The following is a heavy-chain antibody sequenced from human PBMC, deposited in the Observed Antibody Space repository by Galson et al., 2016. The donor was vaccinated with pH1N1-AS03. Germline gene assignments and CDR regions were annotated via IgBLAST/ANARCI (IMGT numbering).Heavy chain of an antibody. CDR2: VYTSGST. Sequence: ETLSLTCTVSGDAIGSYYWSWIRQPAGKGLQWIGRVYTSGSTNYNPSLKSRVTMSVDISKNQFSLKLNSVTAADTAVYYCSGLVGGSLDYWGQGTLVTVSS. J-gene: IGHJ4*02. V-gene: IGHV4-4*07. CDR3: SGLVGGSLDY. D-gene: IGHD1-26*01. CDR1: GDAIGSYY.